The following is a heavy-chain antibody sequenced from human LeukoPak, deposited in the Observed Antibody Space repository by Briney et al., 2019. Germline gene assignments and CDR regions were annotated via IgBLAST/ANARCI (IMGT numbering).Heavy chain of an antibody. CDR2: IYSGGST. CDR3: ARDDSSGYYYYYYYGMGV. D-gene: IGHD3-22*01. J-gene: IGHJ6*02. V-gene: IGHV3-66*02. Sequence: GGSLRLSCAASGFTVSSNYMSWVRQAPGKGLEWVSVIYSGGSTYYADSVKGRFTISRDNSKNTLYLQMNSLRAEDTAVYYCARDDSSGYYYYYYYGMGVWGQGTTVTVSS. CDR1: GFTVSSNY.